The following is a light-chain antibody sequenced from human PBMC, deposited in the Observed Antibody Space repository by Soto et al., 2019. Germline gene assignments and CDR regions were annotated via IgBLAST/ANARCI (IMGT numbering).Light chain of an antibody. J-gene: IGKJ4*01. CDR3: RQYGRSLEFA. CDR1: QSVSSN. CDR2: GAS. V-gene: IGKV3-20*01. Sequence: EIVLTQSPGTLSLSPGEGATVSCRASQSVSSNLAWYQQKPGQAPRLLIYGASSRATGIPDRFSGSGSGTDFTLTISRLDPEDFAVYYCRQYGRSLEFAVGGGTKVDIK.